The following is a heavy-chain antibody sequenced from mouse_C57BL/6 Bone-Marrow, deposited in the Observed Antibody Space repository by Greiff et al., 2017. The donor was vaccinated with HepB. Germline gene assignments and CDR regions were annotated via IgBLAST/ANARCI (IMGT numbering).Heavy chain of an antibody. CDR2: IYPGSGST. V-gene: IGHV1-55*01. Sequence: QVQLQQPGAELVKPGASVKMSCKASGYTFTSYWITWVKQRPGQGLEWIGDIYPGSGSTNYNEKFKSKATLTVDTSSSTAYMQLSSLTSEDSAVYYCARGGTGTYYFDYWGQGTTLTVSS. D-gene: IGHD4-1*01. CDR1: GYTFTSYW. J-gene: IGHJ2*01. CDR3: ARGGTGTYYFDY.